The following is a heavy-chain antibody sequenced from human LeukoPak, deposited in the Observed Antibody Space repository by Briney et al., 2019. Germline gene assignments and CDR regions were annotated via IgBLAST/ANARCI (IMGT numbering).Heavy chain of an antibody. CDR1: GFTFSSYW. V-gene: IGHV3-7*01. D-gene: IGHD6-19*01. CDR2: IKQDGSEK. CDR3: TRGQYSSGWYGEYKWFDP. J-gene: IGHJ5*02. Sequence: GGSLRLSCAASGFTFSSYWMSWVRQAPGKGLXXXXXIKQDGSEKYYVDSVKGRFTISRDNAKNSLFLQMNSLRAEDTAVYYCTRGQYSSGWYGEYKWFDPWGQGTLVTVSS.